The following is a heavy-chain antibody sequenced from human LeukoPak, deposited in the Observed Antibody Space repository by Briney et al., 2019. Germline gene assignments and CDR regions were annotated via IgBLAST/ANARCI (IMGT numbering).Heavy chain of an antibody. CDR3: ARGADGYSYGF. D-gene: IGHD5-18*01. Sequence: GGSLRLSCAASGFTFSSYEMNCVRQAPGKGLEWVSYISSSGSTIYYADSVKGRFTISRDNAKNSLYLQMNSLRAEDTAVYYCARGADGYSYGFWGQGTLVTVSS. CDR1: GFTFSSYE. CDR2: ISSSGSTI. V-gene: IGHV3-48*03. J-gene: IGHJ4*02.